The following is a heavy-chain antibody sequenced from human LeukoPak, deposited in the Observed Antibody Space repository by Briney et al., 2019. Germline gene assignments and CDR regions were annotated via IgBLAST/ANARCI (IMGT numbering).Heavy chain of an antibody. J-gene: IGHJ4*02. V-gene: IGHV3-7*03. Sequence: GGSLRLSCAASGFTFSSYGMHWVRQVPRKGLEWVANIKQDGSEKYYVDSVKGRFTISRDNAKNSLYLQMNSLRAEDTAVYYCARDKGDYDTSGSLFVFGGQGTLVTVSS. CDR3: ARDKGDYDTSGSLFVF. D-gene: IGHD3-22*01. CDR1: GFTFSSYG. CDR2: IKQDGSEK.